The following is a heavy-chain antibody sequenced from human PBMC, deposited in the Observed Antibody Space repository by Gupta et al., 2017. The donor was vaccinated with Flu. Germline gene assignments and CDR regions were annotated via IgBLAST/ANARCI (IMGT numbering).Heavy chain of an antibody. CDR2: IFSNDSK. CDR3: ARTQLGYCSSTSGYIGYVHH. Sequence: QVTWKESGPVLVKPTETLTLTCTVSGFLLSNSRMGGSWIRPPPGQALELLAPIFSNDSKSYHKSLQSLAHIFSNDEKAYSISLKSRLTISKDTSKSQVVLTMTNMNPVDTATYYCARTQLGYCSSTSGYIGYVHHWGQGTLVTVSS. CDR1: GFLLSNSRMG. D-gene: IGHD2-2*02. V-gene: IGHV2-26*01. J-gene: IGHJ1*01.